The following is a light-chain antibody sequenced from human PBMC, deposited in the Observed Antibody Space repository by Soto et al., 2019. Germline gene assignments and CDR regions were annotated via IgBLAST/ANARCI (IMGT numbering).Light chain of an antibody. CDR1: QTISNY. CDR3: QQGHTTPWT. V-gene: IGKV1-39*01. Sequence: DIQMTQSPSSLSASVGDRVTITCRASQTISNYLNWYQQKPGNAPKLLIIAASSLQSGVPSRFSGGGSGTDCTLAISSLQPEDFATYYCQQGHTTPWTFGQGTKVEI. CDR2: AAS. J-gene: IGKJ1*01.